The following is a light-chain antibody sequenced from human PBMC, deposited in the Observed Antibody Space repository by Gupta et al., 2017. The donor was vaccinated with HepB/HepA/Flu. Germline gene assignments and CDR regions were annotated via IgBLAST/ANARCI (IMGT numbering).Light chain of an antibody. V-gene: IGLV3-21*03. J-gene: IGLJ2*01. CDR2: DDS. CDR1: HIGSKS. CDR3: QVGDSSSDLV. Sequence: SYVLTQPPSVSVAPGKTARITCGGNHIGSKSVHWYQQKPGQAPVLVVYDDSDRPAGIPERFSGSNSGNTATLTISRVEDGDEADYYCQVGDSSSDLVFGGGTKLTVL.